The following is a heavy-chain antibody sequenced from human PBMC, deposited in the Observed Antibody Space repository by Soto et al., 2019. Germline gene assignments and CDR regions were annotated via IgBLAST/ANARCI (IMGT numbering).Heavy chain of an antibody. CDR3: ERGDQWVVFGPTDH. J-gene: IGHJ5*02. Sequence: PAGSLRLSSTVPGLTLRKFAMSSVRQALGKGPEWVAAISPEGASKYHSEYVKGRFTISRDNSKDTFYLEMSDVRPEDTAVYYCERGDQWVVFGPTDHWGHGTLVTVSS. V-gene: IGHV3-30*04. CDR2: ISPEGASK. D-gene: IGHD6-19*01. CDR1: GLTLRKFA.